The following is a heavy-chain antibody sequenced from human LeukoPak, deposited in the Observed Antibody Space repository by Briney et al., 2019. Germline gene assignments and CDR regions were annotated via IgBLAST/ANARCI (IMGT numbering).Heavy chain of an antibody. Sequence: GGSLRLSCAASGFTFSKAWMSWVRQAPGKGLEWVGRIKSKIDGGTIEYAAPVKGRFTISRDDSKNTQYLQMNSLKAEDTAVYYCTTDGYCSGGNCYSFDNWGQGTLVTVSS. CDR1: GFTFSKAW. J-gene: IGHJ4*02. D-gene: IGHD2-15*01. CDR3: TTDGYCSGGNCYSFDN. CDR2: IKSKIDGGTI. V-gene: IGHV3-15*01.